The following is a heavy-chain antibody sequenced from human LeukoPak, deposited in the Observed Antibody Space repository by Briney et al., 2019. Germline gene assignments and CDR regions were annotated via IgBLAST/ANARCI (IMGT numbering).Heavy chain of an antibody. CDR3: ARGGNYWPQWWFDP. CDR1: GGSISSYY. Sequence: SETLSLTCTVSGGSISSYYWSWIRQPPGKGLEWIGYIYYSGNTNYNPSLKSRVTILVDTSKNQVSLKLSSVTAADTAVYYCARGGNYWPQWWFDPWGRGTLVSVSS. CDR2: IYYSGNT. D-gene: IGHD1-26*01. V-gene: IGHV4-59*01. J-gene: IGHJ5*02.